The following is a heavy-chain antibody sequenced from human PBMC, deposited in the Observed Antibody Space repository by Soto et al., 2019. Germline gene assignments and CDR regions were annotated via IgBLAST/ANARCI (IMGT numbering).Heavy chain of an antibody. CDR3: ARTTWLDYAFDI. D-gene: IGHD6-19*01. CDR2: TYYRSEWYN. V-gene: IGHV6-1*01. Sequence: SQTLSLTCAISGDSVSSNSAAWNWIRQSPSRGLEWLGRTYYRSEWYNDYVGSVKSRITINPDTSKNQFSLQLNSMTPEDTAVYYCARTTWLDYAFDIWGQGTMVTVS. J-gene: IGHJ3*02. CDR1: GDSVSSNSAA.